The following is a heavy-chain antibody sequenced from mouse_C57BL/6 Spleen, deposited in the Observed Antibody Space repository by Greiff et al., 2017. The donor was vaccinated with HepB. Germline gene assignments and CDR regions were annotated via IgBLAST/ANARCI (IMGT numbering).Heavy chain of an antibody. CDR1: GYTFTDYE. D-gene: IGHD2-4*01. CDR2: IDPETGGT. CDR3: TRYPSQIDYDYDTTAAWFAY. J-gene: IGHJ3*01. V-gene: IGHV1-15*01. Sequence: QVQLQQSGAELVRPGASVTLSCKASGYTFTDYEMHWVKQTPVHGLEWIGAIDPETGGTAYNQKFKGKAILTADKSSSTAYMERRSLTSEDSAVYDCTRYPSQIDYDYDTTAAWFAYWGQGTRVTVSA.